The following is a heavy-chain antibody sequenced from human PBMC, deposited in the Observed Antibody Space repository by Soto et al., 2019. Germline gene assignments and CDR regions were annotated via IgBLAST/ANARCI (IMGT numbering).Heavy chain of an antibody. CDR3: ARGSRGYSYGRYYFDY. Sequence: ASVKVSCKASGYTFTGYYMHWVRQAPGQGLEWMGWINPNSGGTNYAQKFQGWVTMTRDTSISTAYMELSRPRSDDTAVYYCARGSRGYSYGRYYFDYWGQGTLVTVSS. D-gene: IGHD5-18*01. CDR1: GYTFTGYY. J-gene: IGHJ4*02. CDR2: INPNSGGT. V-gene: IGHV1-2*04.